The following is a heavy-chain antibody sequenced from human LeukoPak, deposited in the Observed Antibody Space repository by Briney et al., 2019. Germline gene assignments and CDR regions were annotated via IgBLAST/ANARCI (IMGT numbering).Heavy chain of an antibody. V-gene: IGHV1-69*13. J-gene: IGHJ4*02. D-gene: IGHD3-22*01. CDR1: GGTFSSYA. CDR3: ARDATYYYDSSGYYYVY. Sequence: SVKVSCKASGGTFSSYAISWVRQAPGQGLEWMGGIIPIFGTANYAQKFQGRVTITADESTSTAYMELSSLRSEDTAVYYCARDATYYYDSSGYYYVYGGQGPLVTVSS. CDR2: IIPIFGTA.